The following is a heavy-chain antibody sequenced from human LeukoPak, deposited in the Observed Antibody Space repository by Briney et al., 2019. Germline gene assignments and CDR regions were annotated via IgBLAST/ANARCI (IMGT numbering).Heavy chain of an antibody. J-gene: IGHJ5*02. CDR2: INHSGST. D-gene: IGHD6-19*01. CDR3: AGVGIAVAWYWFLP. CDR1: GGSFSGYY. Sequence: SETLSLTCAVYGGSFSGYYWGWIRHRPRKGLEWSGEINHSGSTNYNPSLKSRVTISVDTSKNQFSLKLSSVTAADTAVYYCAGVGIAVAWYWFLPWGQGTLVTVSS. V-gene: IGHV4-34*01.